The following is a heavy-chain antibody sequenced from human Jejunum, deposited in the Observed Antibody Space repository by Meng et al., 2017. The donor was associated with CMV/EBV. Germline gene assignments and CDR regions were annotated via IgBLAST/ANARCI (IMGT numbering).Heavy chain of an antibody. CDR2: IIPPFAKI. D-gene: IGHD6-13*01. J-gene: IGHJ4*02. CDR1: GGTFSSHG. Sequence: SGKPSGGTFSSHGISWVRQAPGQGLEWMGGIIPPFAKINYAQKFQGRVTFTTDESATTAYMELSGLRFDDTAVYYCARESPTAALLYWGQGTLVTVSS. V-gene: IGHV1-69*05. CDR3: ARESPTAALLY.